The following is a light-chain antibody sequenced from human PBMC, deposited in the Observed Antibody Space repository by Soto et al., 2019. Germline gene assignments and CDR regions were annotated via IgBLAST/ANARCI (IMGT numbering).Light chain of an antibody. CDR2: AAS. CDR3: QQGYSTPIT. Sequence: IQLTQSPSSLSASVGDRVSITCRASQDIKTYLAWYQQKPGKAPKVLIYAASNLQSGVPSRFSGSGSGTDFALTISSLQPEDFATYYCQQGYSTPITFGQGTRLEIK. V-gene: IGKV1-39*01. CDR1: QDIKTY. J-gene: IGKJ5*01.